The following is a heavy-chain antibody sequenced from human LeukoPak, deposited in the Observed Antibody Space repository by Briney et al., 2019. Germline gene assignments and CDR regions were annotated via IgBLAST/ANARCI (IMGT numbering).Heavy chain of an antibody. Sequence: GESLKISCKTSGYTFSNYWIAWVRQMPGKGLEWVGIFNPRDSSTRYSPSFQGQVISSADNFISTAYLQWSSLRASDTGIYYCARHYGSAWFAHWGQGTQVTVSS. CDR3: ARHYGSAWFAH. CDR1: GYTFSNYW. CDR2: FNPRDSST. D-gene: IGHD6-25*01. V-gene: IGHV5-51*01. J-gene: IGHJ5*02.